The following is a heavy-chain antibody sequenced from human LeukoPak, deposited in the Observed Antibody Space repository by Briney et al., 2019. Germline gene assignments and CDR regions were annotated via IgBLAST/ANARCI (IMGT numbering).Heavy chain of an antibody. D-gene: IGHD2-8*01. CDR3: AKWARYCTNGVCYYFDY. J-gene: IGHJ4*02. CDR1: SFTFSSYV. V-gene: IGHV3-23*01. CDR2: ISGGGAST. Sequence: GGSLRLSCGASSFTFSSYVMSWVRQAPGKGLEWVSVISGGGASTYYADSVKGRFTISRDNSKNTLYLQMNSLRAEDTAVYYCAKWARYCTNGVCYYFDYWGQGTLVTVSS.